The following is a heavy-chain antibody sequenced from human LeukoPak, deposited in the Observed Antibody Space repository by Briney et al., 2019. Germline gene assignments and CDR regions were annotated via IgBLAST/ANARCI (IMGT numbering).Heavy chain of an antibody. CDR3: ARDSASRGALTDY. CDR1: GFTFSSYS. V-gene: IGHV3-21*01. Sequence: GGSLRLSCAASGFTFSSYSMNWVRQAPGEGLEWVSSISSSSSYIYCADSVKGRFTISRDNAKNSLYLQMNSLRAEDTAVYYCARDSASRGALTDYWGQGTLVTVSS. CDR2: ISSSSSYI. J-gene: IGHJ4*02. D-gene: IGHD3-10*01.